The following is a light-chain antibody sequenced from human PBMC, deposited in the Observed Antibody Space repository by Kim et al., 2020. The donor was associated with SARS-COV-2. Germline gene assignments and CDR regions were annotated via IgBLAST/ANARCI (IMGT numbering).Light chain of an antibody. Sequence: EIVLTQSPGTLCLSPGERATLSCRASQSVSSSYLAWYQQKPGQAPRLLIYGASSRATGIPDRFSGSGSGTDFTLTISRLEPEDFAVYYCQQYGSSPRTFGQGTTLEI. J-gene: IGKJ2*01. CDR2: GAS. CDR1: QSVSSSY. CDR3: QQYGSSPRT. V-gene: IGKV3-20*01.